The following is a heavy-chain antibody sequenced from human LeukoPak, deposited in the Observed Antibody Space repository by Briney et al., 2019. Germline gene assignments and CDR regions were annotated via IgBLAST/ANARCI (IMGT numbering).Heavy chain of an antibody. CDR2: INHSGST. J-gene: IGHJ5*02. CDR3: ARRITVFYWFYP. CDR1: GGSFSEYY. V-gene: IGHV4-34*01. Sequence: SETLSLTCAVYGGSFSEYYWSWIRQPPGKGLEWIGEINHSGSTNYNPSLKSRVTISLDTSKNQFSLKLSSVTAADTAVYYCARRITVFYWFYPWDQGTLVTVSS. D-gene: IGHD2/OR15-2a*01.